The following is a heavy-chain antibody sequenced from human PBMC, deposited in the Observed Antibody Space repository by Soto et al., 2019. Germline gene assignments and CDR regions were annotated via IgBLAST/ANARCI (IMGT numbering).Heavy chain of an antibody. CDR3: AKDSGRMVYAIEYYFDY. CDR2: FSGSGGST. CDR1: GFTFSSYA. Sequence: EVQLLESGGGLVQPGGSLRLSCAASGFTFSSYAMSWVRQAPGKGLEWVSAFSGSGGSTYYPDSVKGRFTISRDNSKNTLYLQINSLRAEDTAVYYCAKDSGRMVYAIEYYFDYWGQGTLVTVSS. J-gene: IGHJ4*02. V-gene: IGHV3-23*01. D-gene: IGHD2-8*01.